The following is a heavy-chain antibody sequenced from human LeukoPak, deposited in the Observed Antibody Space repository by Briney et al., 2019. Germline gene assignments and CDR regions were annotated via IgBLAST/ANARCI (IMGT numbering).Heavy chain of an antibody. D-gene: IGHD6-6*01. Sequence: GGSLRLSCAASGFTFSSYSMNWVRQAPGKGLEWVANIKQDGNEKYYVDSVKGRFTISRDNAKNSLYLQMNSLRAEDTAVYYCARVYSSSSGKNAFDIWGQGTMVTVSS. J-gene: IGHJ3*02. V-gene: IGHV3-7*03. CDR3: ARVYSSSSGKNAFDI. CDR1: GFTFSSYS. CDR2: IKQDGNEK.